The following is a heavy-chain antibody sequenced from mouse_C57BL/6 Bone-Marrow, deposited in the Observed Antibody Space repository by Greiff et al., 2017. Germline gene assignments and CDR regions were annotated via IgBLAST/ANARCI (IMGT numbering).Heavy chain of an antibody. Sequence: EVPLVESGGGLVQPGESLKLSCESNEYEFPSHDMSWVRKTPATRLELVAAINSDGGSTYYPDTMERRLIISRDNTKKPLYLQMSSLRSEDTALYYCARHYYGSHYYAMDYWGQGTSVTVSS. CDR3: ARHYYGSHYYAMDY. J-gene: IGHJ4*01. CDR1: EYEFPSHD. D-gene: IGHD1-1*01. CDR2: INSDGGST. V-gene: IGHV5-2*01.